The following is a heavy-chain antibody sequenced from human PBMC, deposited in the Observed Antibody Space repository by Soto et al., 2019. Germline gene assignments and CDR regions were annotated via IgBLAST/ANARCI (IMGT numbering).Heavy chain of an antibody. CDR2: ISYDGSNK. Sequence: VGSHRLSCAAAGFTFSSYAMRLVRPAPGKGLEWVAVISYDGSNKYYADSVKGRFTISRDNSKNTLYLQMNSLRAEDTAVYYCARDPSGSYPYFDYWGQGTLVNVSS. CDR3: ARDPSGSYPYFDY. D-gene: IGHD1-26*01. CDR1: GFTFSSYA. V-gene: IGHV3-30-3*01. J-gene: IGHJ4*02.